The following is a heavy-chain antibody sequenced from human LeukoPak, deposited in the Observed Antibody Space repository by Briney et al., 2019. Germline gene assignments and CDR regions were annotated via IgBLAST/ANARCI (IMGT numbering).Heavy chain of an antibody. D-gene: IGHD1-26*01. CDR1: GFTFSSYA. V-gene: IGHV3-23*01. J-gene: IGHJ3*02. Sequence: GRSLRLSCAASGFTFSSYAMSWVRQAPGKGLEWVSSISGSGGSTYYADSVKGRFTISRDNSKNTLYLQMNSLRGEDSAVYYCAKALSGSHPYDAFDIWGQGTMVTVSS. CDR2: ISGSGGST. CDR3: AKALSGSHPYDAFDI.